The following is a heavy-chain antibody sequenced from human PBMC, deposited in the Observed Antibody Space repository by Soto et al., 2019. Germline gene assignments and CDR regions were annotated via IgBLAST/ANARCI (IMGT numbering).Heavy chain of an antibody. J-gene: IGHJ3*02. CDR3: ARVERGTATTVVDAFDI. CDR2: MCHSGST. D-gene: IGHD1-1*01. V-gene: IGHV4-59*04. CDR1: GGSISSYY. Sequence: SETLSLTCTVSGGSISSYYWSWIRQPPGKGLEWIGDMCHSGSTNYNPSLKSRVTISVDTSKNQFSLKMSSVTAADTALYYCARVERGTATTVVDAFDIWGPGTMVTVSS.